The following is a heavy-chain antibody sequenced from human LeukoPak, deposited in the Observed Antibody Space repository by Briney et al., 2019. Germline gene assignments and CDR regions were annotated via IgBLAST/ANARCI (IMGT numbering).Heavy chain of an antibody. CDR3: ARDDYNRP. CDR2: TDGSST. CDR1: GFIFSNYW. V-gene: IGHV3-74*01. D-gene: IGHD4-11*01. J-gene: IGHJ5*02. Sequence: GGSLRLSCAASGFIFSNYWMHWVRQAPGKGLVWVSRTDGSSTTYADSVKGRFTVSIDNAQNTLYLQMNSLRAEDTAVYYCARDDYNRPWGRGTLVTVSS.